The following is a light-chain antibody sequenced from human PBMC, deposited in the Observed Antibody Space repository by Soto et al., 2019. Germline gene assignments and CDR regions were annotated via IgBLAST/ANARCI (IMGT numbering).Light chain of an antibody. CDR3: QQYNNWPPIT. J-gene: IGKJ5*01. Sequence: EVVMTQSPATLSVSPGERSTLSCRAIQSVTSNYLAWYQQKPGQAPRLLIYGASTRATGIPARFSGSGSGTEFTLTISSLQSEDFAVYYCQQYNNWPPITFSQGTRLEIK. CDR1: QSVTSN. CDR2: GAS. V-gene: IGKV3-15*01.